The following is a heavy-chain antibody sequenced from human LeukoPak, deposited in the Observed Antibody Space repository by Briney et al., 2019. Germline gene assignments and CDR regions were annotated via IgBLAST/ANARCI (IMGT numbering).Heavy chain of an antibody. J-gene: IGHJ4*02. CDR1: GGSITSYY. V-gene: IGHV4-4*08. Sequence: SETLSLTCTVSGGSITSYYWSWIRQPPGKGLEWIGYISPSGSTSYNPSLKSRVTISVDTSENHFSLKLNSVTAADTAVYYCLTVDTSVGKDSWGQGTLVTVSS. D-gene: IGHD5-18*01. CDR2: ISPSGST. CDR3: LTVDTSVGKDS.